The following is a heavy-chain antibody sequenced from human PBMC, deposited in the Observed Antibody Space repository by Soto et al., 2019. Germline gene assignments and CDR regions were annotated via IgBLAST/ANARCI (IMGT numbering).Heavy chain of an antibody. J-gene: IGHJ4*02. Sequence: SVKVSCKVSVYTLTELSMHWVRQAPGLGLEWMGRVNPILSMSNYAQKFQGRVTMTADKSTSTAYMELRSLRSEDTAFYYCATSYGSGYRAFDYWGQGALVTVSS. V-gene: IGHV1-69*02. CDR1: VYTLTELS. CDR3: ATSYGSGYRAFDY. CDR2: VNPILSMS. D-gene: IGHD3-10*01.